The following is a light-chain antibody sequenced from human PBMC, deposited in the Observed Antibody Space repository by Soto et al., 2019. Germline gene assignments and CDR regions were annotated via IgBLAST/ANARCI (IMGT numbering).Light chain of an antibody. Sequence: IVLDPSAATLSVSPGEGAILSCRASQFVSSNLAWYQQTPGQAPRLLIYGASNRATGIPDRFSGSGSGTDFPHTFCSLEPEDCAVYYCQQYGSSPRSTFGQGTRLEIK. J-gene: IGKJ5*01. CDR3: QQYGSSPRST. CDR2: GAS. V-gene: IGKV3-20*01. CDR1: QFVSSN.